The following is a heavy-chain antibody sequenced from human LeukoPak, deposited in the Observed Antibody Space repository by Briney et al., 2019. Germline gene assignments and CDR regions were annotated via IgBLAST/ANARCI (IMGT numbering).Heavy chain of an antibody. Sequence: TAGGSLRLSCAASGFTVSSNYMSWVRQAPGKGLEWVSYISSSGSTIYYADSVKGRFTISRDNAKNSLYLQMNSLRAEDTAVYYCARSHYGDYVDYWGQGTLVTVSS. CDR1: GFTVSSNY. CDR2: ISSSGSTI. J-gene: IGHJ4*02. D-gene: IGHD4-17*01. CDR3: ARSHYGDYVDY. V-gene: IGHV3-11*01.